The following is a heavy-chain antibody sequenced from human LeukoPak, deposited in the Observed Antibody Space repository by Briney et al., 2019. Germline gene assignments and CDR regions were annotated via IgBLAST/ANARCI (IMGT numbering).Heavy chain of an antibody. CDR1: GFTFSSYA. CDR2: ISGSGGST. Sequence: GGSLRLSCAASGFTFSSYAMSWVRQAPGKGLEWVSAISGSGGSTYYADSVKGRFTISRDNSKNTLYLQMNSLRAEDTAVYYCAKVRYIAAAGTDWFDPWGQGALVTVSS. V-gene: IGHV3-23*01. CDR3: AKVRYIAAAGTDWFDP. J-gene: IGHJ5*02. D-gene: IGHD6-13*01.